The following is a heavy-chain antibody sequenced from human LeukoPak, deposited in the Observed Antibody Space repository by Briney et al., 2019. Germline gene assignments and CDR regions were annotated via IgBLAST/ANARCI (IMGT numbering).Heavy chain of an antibody. CDR2: ISGSGDTT. J-gene: IGHJ3*02. CDR3: AKGLSAVTTRPDDTFDI. V-gene: IGHV3-23*01. D-gene: IGHD4-17*01. Sequence: PGGSLRLSCAASGLTFSTYAMTWVRQAPGKGLEWVSSISGSGDTTYYADSVKGRFTISRDNSKNTLYLQIHFLRAEDTAVYYCAKGLSAVTTRPDDTFDIWGQGTMVIVSS. CDR1: GLTFSTYA.